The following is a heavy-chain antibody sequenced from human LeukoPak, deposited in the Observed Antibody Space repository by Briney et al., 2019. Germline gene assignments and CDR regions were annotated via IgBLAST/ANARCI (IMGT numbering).Heavy chain of an antibody. Sequence: GGSLRLSCAASGFTVSSKYMSWVRQAPGKGLEWVGQIKSKTDGGTTDYAAPVKGRFTISRDDSKNTLYLQMNSLKTEDTAVYYCTTLGSGYSSFWGQGTLVTVSS. D-gene: IGHD5-12*01. V-gene: IGHV3-15*01. CDR1: GFTVSSKY. CDR3: TTLGSGYSSF. CDR2: IKSKTDGGTT. J-gene: IGHJ4*02.